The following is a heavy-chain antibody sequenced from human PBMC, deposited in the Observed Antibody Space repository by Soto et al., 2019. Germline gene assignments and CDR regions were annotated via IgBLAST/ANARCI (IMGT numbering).Heavy chain of an antibody. CDR1: GGTFSSYT. D-gene: IGHD3-10*01. Sequence: QVQLVQSGAEVKKPGSSVKVSCKASGGTFSSYTISWVRQAPGQGLEWMGRIIPILGIANYAQKFQGRVTITADKSTSTAYMELSSLRSEDTAVYFCARDRLPSYYYGSVSGDYWGQGTLVSVSS. V-gene: IGHV1-69*08. J-gene: IGHJ4*02. CDR3: ARDRLPSYYYGSVSGDY. CDR2: IIPILGIA.